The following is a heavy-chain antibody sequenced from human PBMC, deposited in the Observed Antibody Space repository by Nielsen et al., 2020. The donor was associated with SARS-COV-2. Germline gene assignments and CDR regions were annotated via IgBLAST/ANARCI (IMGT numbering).Heavy chain of an antibody. CDR1: GFTFDDYA. CDR3: AKDGHSSGWYGAPDY. V-gene: IGHV3-9*01. Sequence: SLRLSCAASGFTFDDYAMHWVRQAPGKGLEWVSGISWNSGSIGYADSVKGRFTISRDNAKNSLYLQMNSLRAEDTALYYCAKDGHSSGWYGAPDYWGQGTLVTVSS. D-gene: IGHD6-19*01. J-gene: IGHJ4*02. CDR2: ISWNSGSI.